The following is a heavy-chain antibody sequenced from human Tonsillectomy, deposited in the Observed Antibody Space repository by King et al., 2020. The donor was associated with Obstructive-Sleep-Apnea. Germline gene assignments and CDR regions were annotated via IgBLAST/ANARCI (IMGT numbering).Heavy chain of an antibody. CDR3: AKVSLKGYCASTSCRAYGMDV. Sequence: VQLVESGGGLGQPGGSLRLSCAASGFDFSNSAMNWVRQPPGKGLEWVSSISGSGRNTYYADSVKGRFIVSRDNSRNTLYLQTSRLRGDDTAIYFCAKVSLKGYCASTSCRAYGMDVWGHGTTVIVSS. J-gene: IGHJ6*02. V-gene: IGHV3-23*04. CDR1: GFDFSNSA. D-gene: IGHD2-2*01. CDR2: ISGSGRNT.